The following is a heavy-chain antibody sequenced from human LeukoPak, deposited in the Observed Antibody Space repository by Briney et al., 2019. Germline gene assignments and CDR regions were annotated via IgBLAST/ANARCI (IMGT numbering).Heavy chain of an antibody. D-gene: IGHD3-3*01. J-gene: IGHJ4*02. CDR2: IRYDGSNK. CDR1: GFTFSSYG. Sequence: PGGSLRLSCAASGFTFSSYGMHWVRQAPGKGLDWVAFIRYDGSNKYYADSVKSRFTISRDNSKNTLYLQMNSLRAEDTAVYYCAKDRVYYDFWSGSEYFDYWGQGTLVTVSS. CDR3: AKDRVYYDFWSGSEYFDY. V-gene: IGHV3-30*02.